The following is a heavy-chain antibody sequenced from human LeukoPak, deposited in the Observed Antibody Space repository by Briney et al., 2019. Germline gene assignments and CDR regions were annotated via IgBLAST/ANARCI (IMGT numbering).Heavy chain of an antibody. Sequence: PGGSLRLSCTGSGFAIPNDGTAWVRQAPGKGLEWISSIGAGVTGKYYAASVRGRFTISKDNSKKTVFLQMNSLRAEDTALYYCAKSIDSGGYPLGDSWGQGTLVIVSS. V-gene: IGHV3-23*01. D-gene: IGHD3-22*01. J-gene: IGHJ4*02. CDR2: IGAGVTGK. CDR1: GFAIPNDG. CDR3: AKSIDSGGYPLGDS.